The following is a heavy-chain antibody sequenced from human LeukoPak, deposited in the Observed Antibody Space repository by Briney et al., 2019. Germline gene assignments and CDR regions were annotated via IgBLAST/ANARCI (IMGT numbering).Heavy chain of an antibody. V-gene: IGHV3-20*04. D-gene: IGHD3-10*01. CDR3: ARDGETAAPWALDL. Sequence: PGGSLRLSCAASGFNFDDYVMNWVRQAPGKGLEWVSGINWNGGSRGYADSVKGRFTISRDNAKNSLYLQLSSLRVEDMGVYYCARDGETAAPWALDLWGQGTVVSVSS. CDR1: GFNFDDYV. CDR2: INWNGGSR. J-gene: IGHJ3*01.